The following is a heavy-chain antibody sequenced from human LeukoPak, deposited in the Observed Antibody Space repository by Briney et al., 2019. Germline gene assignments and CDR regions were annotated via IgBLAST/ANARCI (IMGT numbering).Heavy chain of an antibody. D-gene: IGHD1-26*01. Sequence: GGSLRLSCAASGFDFSTYAMSWVRQAPGKGLEWVSGIGGGDTHYADSVKGRFTISRDNSESTVELHMSSLRVEDTAVYYCAKDGQSFNSMWDYLDSWGRGTLVTVSS. CDR2: IGGGDT. CDR3: AKDGQSFNSMWDYLDS. V-gene: IGHV3-23*01. J-gene: IGHJ4*02. CDR1: GFDFSTYA.